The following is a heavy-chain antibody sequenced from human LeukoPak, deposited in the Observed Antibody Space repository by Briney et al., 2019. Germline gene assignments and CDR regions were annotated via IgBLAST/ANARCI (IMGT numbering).Heavy chain of an antibody. D-gene: IGHD2-21*01. CDR1: GDTVSSNTAA. J-gene: IGHJ4*02. V-gene: IGHV6-1*01. CDR2: TYYRSTWLN. CDR3: ARDRLGIGY. Sequence: SQTLSLTCAIPGDTVSSNTAAYNWLRLSPSRGLEWLGRTYYRSTWLNDYAPSVRGRITVSPDTSKNQFSLQLNSVTPEDTAVYYCARDRLGIGYWGQGTPVTVSS.